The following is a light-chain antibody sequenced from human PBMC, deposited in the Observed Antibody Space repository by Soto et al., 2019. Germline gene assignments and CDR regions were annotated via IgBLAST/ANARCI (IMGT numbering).Light chain of an antibody. CDR2: GAS. Sequence: EIVLTQSPGTLSLSPGERATLSCRASQSVSGSFLAWHQQKPGQAPRLLIYGASSRATGIPDRFSGSGSGTDFTLTISRLEPEDFAEYYCQQYGSSPRTFGQGTKVEIK. J-gene: IGKJ1*01. CDR3: QQYGSSPRT. V-gene: IGKV3-20*01. CDR1: QSVSGSF.